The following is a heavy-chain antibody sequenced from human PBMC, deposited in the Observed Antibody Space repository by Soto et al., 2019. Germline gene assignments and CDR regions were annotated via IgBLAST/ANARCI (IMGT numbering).Heavy chain of an antibody. CDR1: GGSISSSSYY. CDR3: ARHEAKATTVFDY. Sequence: SETLSLTCTVSGGSISSSSYYWGWIRQPPGKGLEWIGSNNYSGSTYYNPSLRSRVTLSVDTSKNQFSLKLSSVTAADTAVYYCARHEAKATTVFDYWGQGTLVTVSS. V-gene: IGHV4-39*01. J-gene: IGHJ4*02. CDR2: NNYSGST. D-gene: IGHD4-17*01.